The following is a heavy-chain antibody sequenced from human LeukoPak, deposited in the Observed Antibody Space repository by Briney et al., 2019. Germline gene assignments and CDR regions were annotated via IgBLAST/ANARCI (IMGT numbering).Heavy chain of an antibody. V-gene: IGHV3-23*01. J-gene: IGHJ4*02. D-gene: IGHD1/OR15-1a*01. CDR3: VKSNNLGGDY. CDR1: GFTFTSYA. CDR2: ISGSGGGT. Sequence: GGSLRLSCAASGFTFTSYAMSWVRHVPGKGLEWVSAISGSGGGTFYADSVKGRFTISRDNSKKTVYLQMQSLRVEDTAVYYCVKSNNLGGDYWGQGTLVTVSS.